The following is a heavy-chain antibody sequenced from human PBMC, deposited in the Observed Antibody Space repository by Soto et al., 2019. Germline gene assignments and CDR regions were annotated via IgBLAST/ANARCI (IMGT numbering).Heavy chain of an antibody. Sequence: ASVKVSCKTSGGNFNTYALTWVRQAPGQGLEWIGGIIPMFDIKNVAQRFQGRVTLNADDSMTTAYMEMTSLRSDDTAVYYCAKEAGDHWGQGTLVTVSS. CDR2: IIPMFDIK. D-gene: IGHD3-10*01. J-gene: IGHJ4*02. CDR1: GGNFNTYA. V-gene: IGHV1-69*13. CDR3: AKEAGDH.